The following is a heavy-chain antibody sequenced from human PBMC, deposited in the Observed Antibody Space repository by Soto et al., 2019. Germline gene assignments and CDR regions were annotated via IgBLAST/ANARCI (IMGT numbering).Heavy chain of an antibody. CDR2: ISYDGSNK. J-gene: IGHJ6*02. D-gene: IGHD6-19*01. CDR1: GFTFSSYG. Sequence: QVQLVVSGGGVVQPGRSLRLSCAASGFTFSSYGMHWVRQAPGKGLEWVAVISYDGSNKYYADSVKGRFTISRDNSKNTLYLQMNSLRAEDTAVYYCAKDSEGTYSSGWYYYYGMDVWGQGTTVTVSS. CDR3: AKDSEGTYSSGWYYYYGMDV. V-gene: IGHV3-30*18.